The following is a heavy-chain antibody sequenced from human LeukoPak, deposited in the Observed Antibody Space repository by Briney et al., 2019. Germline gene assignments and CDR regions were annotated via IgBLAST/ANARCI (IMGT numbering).Heavy chain of an antibody. CDR1: GFTFSSYA. J-gene: IGHJ4*02. CDR2: ISGSGGST. Sequence: GGSLRLSCAASGFTFSSYAMSWVRQAPGKGLEWVSAISGSGGSTYYADSVKGRFTISRDNSKNTLYLQMNSLRAEDTAVYYCAKDLVMIVVVINYYFDYWGQGTLVTVSS. V-gene: IGHV3-23*01. CDR3: AKDLVMIVVVINYYFDY. D-gene: IGHD3-22*01.